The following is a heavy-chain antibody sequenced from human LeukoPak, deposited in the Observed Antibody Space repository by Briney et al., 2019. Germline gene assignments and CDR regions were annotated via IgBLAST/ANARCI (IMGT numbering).Heavy chain of an antibody. CDR3: ARRLTLVRGVSGTDAFDI. CDR2: IIPIFDTP. D-gene: IGHD3-10*01. J-gene: IGHJ3*02. Sequence: GPSVKASSKAAGGTFGNYAISWERQAPGQGLEWMGGIIPIFDTPNYAQKFQGRVTITADKSTSTAYMELSSLRSEDTAVYYCARRLTLVRGVSGTDAFDIWGQGTMVTASS. CDR1: GGTFGNYA. V-gene: IGHV1-69*06.